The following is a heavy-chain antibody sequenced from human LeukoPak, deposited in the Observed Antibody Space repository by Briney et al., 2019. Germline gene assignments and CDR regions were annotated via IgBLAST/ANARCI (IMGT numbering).Heavy chain of an antibody. V-gene: IGHV4-59*01. D-gene: IGHD6-6*01. CDR3: ARVKKQLVGYYYYYMDV. CDR1: GGSISSYY. CDR2: IYYSGST. J-gene: IGHJ6*03. Sequence: SETLSLTCTVSGGSISSYYWSWIRQPPGKGLEWIGYIYYSGSTNYNPSLKSRVTISVDTSKDQFSLKLSSVTAADTAVYYCARVKKQLVGYYYYYMDVWGKGTTVTVSS.